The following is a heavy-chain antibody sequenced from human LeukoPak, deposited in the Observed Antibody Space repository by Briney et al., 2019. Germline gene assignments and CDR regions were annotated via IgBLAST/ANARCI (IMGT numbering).Heavy chain of an antibody. Sequence: GESLKISCKAAGYSFSNYWIGWVRQVPGKGLEWMGIIHPADSDTVYSPSLQGQVTISADKSINTVYLQWSSLEASDTAIYYCARRYHYSTEFDPWGQGTLVTVSS. CDR3: ARRYHYSTEFDP. D-gene: IGHD6-13*01. CDR1: GYSFSNYW. J-gene: IGHJ5*02. CDR2: IHPADSDT. V-gene: IGHV5-51*01.